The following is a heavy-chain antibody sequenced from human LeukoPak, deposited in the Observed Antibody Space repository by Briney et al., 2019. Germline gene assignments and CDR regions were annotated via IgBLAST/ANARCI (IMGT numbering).Heavy chain of an antibody. Sequence: SVKVSCKASGGTFSSYAISWVRQAPGQGLEWMGRIIPILGIANYAQKFQGRVTITADKSTSTAYMELSSLRSEDTAVYYCASGDILTWYASDIWGQGTMVTVSS. CDR3: ASGDILTWYASDI. CDR2: IIPILGIA. CDR1: GGTFSSYA. J-gene: IGHJ3*02. D-gene: IGHD3-9*01. V-gene: IGHV1-69*04.